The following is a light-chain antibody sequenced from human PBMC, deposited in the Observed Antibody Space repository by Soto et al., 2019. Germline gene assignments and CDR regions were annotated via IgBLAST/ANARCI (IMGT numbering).Light chain of an antibody. V-gene: IGKV3-20*01. Sequence: EIVLTQSPGTLSLSPGERATLSCRASQSVRNSLLAWYQQKPGQPPRLLIYGASTRATATPERFSGSGSGTDFTLTISRLEPEDFAVYYCHQYDSIVQTFGQGTKVDIK. CDR1: QSVRNSL. J-gene: IGKJ1*01. CDR3: HQYDSIVQT. CDR2: GAS.